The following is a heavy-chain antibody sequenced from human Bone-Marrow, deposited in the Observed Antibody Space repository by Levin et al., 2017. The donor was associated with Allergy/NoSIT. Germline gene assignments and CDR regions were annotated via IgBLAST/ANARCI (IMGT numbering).Heavy chain of an antibody. J-gene: IGHJ4*02. D-gene: IGHD6-19*01. CDR2: ISWSSSVI. V-gene: IGHV3-9*01. Sequence: GGSLRLSCVTSGFIFDDYAMHWVRLAPGKGLEWVSGISWSSSVIAYADSVKGRFIISRDNVKNSVYLQMNSLRSEDTAVYYCAKAKTNSGFVVGFDSWGQGTPVIVSS. CDR1: GFIFDDYA. CDR3: AKAKTNSGFVVGFDS.